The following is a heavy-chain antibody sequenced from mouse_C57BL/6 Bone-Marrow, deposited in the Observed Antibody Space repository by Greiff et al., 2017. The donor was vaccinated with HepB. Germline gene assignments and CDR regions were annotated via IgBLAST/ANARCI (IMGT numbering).Heavy chain of an antibody. D-gene: IGHD1-1*01. J-gene: IGHJ4*01. V-gene: IGHV14-4*01. Sequence: VQLQQSGAELVRPGASVKLSCTASGFNIKDDYMHWVKQRPEQGLEWIGWIDPGNGDTEYASKFQGKATITADTSSNTAYLQLSSLTSEDTAVYYCTTWSSYAMDYWGQGTSVTVSS. CDR1: GFNIKDDY. CDR3: TTWSSYAMDY. CDR2: IDPGNGDT.